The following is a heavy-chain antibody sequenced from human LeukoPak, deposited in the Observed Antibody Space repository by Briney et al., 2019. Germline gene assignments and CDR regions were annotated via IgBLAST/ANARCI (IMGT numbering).Heavy chain of an antibody. J-gene: IGHJ6*02. CDR3: ARHGVYYYGIDV. CDR2: TYYSGST. CDR1: GGSISSYY. Sequence: PSETLSLTCTVSGGSISSYYWSWIRQPPGKGLEWIGYTYYSGSTNYNPSLKSRVTISVDTSKNQFSLKLSSVTAADTAVYYCARHGVYYYGIDVWGQGTTVTVSS. V-gene: IGHV4-59*08.